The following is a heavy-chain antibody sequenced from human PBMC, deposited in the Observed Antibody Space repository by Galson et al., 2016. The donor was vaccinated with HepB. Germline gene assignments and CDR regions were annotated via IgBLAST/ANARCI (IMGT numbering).Heavy chain of an antibody. CDR1: EFTFTNYG. CDR3: ARTLNTGTHWYFDL. D-gene: IGHD4-17*01. Sequence: SLRLSCAASEFTFTNYGMSWVRQAPGKGLEWVSSISNSGVSTFYADSVKGRFTISRDNSKNTLYLQMNSLRAEDTAVYYCARTLNTGTHWYFDLWGRGTLVIVSS. CDR2: ISNSGVST. J-gene: IGHJ2*01. V-gene: IGHV3-23*01.